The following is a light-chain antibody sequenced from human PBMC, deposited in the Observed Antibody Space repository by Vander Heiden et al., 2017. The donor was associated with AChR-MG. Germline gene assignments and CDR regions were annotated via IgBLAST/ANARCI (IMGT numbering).Light chain of an antibody. Sequence: DIQMTQSPSTLSASVGDRVTITCRASKSISNWLAWYQQKPGKAPKLLIYKASSLETGVPSRFSGSGSGTEFTLTISSLQPDDSATYYCQQYKSYPYSFGQGTKLEIQ. J-gene: IGKJ2*03. V-gene: IGKV1-5*03. CDR2: KAS. CDR3: QQYKSYPYS. CDR1: KSISNW.